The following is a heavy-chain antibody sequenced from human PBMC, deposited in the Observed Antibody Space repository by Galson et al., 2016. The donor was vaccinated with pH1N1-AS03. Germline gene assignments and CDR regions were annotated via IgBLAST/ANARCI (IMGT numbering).Heavy chain of an antibody. D-gene: IGHD2-15*01. J-gene: IGHJ4*02. CDR1: GYDFNKYG. CDR3: ARGSGTSATTSLPY. V-gene: IGHV1-18*01. CDR2: ISGDSSQT. Sequence: SVKVSCKASGYDFNKYGITWVRQAPGQGLEWVGWISGDSSQTKSALIVQDRATLTTDTSTSTAYLEMRSLRSDDTAVYYCARGSGTSATTSLPYWGQGTLVTVSS.